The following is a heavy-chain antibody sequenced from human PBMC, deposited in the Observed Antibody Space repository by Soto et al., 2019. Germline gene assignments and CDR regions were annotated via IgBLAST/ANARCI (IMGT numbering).Heavy chain of an antibody. V-gene: IGHV4-34*01. Sequence: QVQLQQWGAGLLKPSETLSLTCAVYGGSFSGYYWSWIRQPPGKGLEWIGEINHSGSTNYNPSLKSRVTISVDTSKNQFSLKLSSVTAADTAVYYCARRGYSGYDLDYWGQGTLVTVSS. CDR2: INHSGST. J-gene: IGHJ4*02. CDR3: ARRGYSGYDLDY. D-gene: IGHD5-12*01. CDR1: GGSFSGYY.